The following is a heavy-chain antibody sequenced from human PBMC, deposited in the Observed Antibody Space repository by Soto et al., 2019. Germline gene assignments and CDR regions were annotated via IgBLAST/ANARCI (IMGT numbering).Heavy chain of an antibody. CDR2: IYYSGST. V-gene: IGHV4-59*01. J-gene: IGHJ5*02. D-gene: IGHD2-15*01. Sequence: PSETLSLTCTASGASISSYYWSWIRQPPGQGLEWIGYIYYSGSTNYNPSLKSRVTISVDTSKNQFSLKLSSVPAADTAVHYFAREKGYCSGGSCLNWFDPWGQGTLVTVSS. CDR3: AREKGYCSGGSCLNWFDP. CDR1: GASISSYY.